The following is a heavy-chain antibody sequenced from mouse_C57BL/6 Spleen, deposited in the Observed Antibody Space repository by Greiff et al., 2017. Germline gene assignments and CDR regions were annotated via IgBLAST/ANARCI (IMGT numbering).Heavy chain of an antibody. CDR3: ARATVVAPFDY. CDR1: GYAFSSYW. V-gene: IGHV1-80*01. J-gene: IGHJ2*01. Sequence: VQLQQSGAELVKPGASVKISCKASGYAFSSYWMNWVKQRPGKGLEWIGQIYPGDGDTNYNGKFKGTATLTADKSSSTAYMQLSSLTSEDSAVYFCARATVVAPFDYWGQGTTLTVSS. CDR2: IYPGDGDT. D-gene: IGHD1-1*01.